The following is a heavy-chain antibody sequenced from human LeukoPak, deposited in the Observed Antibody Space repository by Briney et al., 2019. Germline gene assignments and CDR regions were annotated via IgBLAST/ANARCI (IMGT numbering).Heavy chain of an antibody. Sequence: PSETLSLTCAVYGGSFSGYYWSWIRQPPGKGLEWIGEINHSGSTNYNPSLKSRVTISVDTSKNQFSLKLSSVTAADTAVYYCATGLIAVAGFPPDYWGQGTLVTVSS. D-gene: IGHD6-19*01. CDR2: INHSGST. V-gene: IGHV4-34*01. J-gene: IGHJ4*02. CDR3: ATGLIAVAGFPPDY. CDR1: GGSFSGYY.